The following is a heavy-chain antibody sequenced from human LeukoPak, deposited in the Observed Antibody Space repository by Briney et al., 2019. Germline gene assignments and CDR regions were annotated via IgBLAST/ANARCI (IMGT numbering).Heavy chain of an antibody. CDR1: GFTFSSYS. J-gene: IGHJ3*02. CDR3: ARDRDSSGWSRAFDI. D-gene: IGHD6-19*01. V-gene: IGHV3-21*01. CDR2: ISSSSSYI. Sequence: GGSLRLSCAASGFTFSSYSMNWVRQAPGKGLEWVSSISSSSSYIYYADSVRGRFTISRDNAKNSLYLQMNSLRAEDTAVYYCARDRDSSGWSRAFDIWGQGTMVTVSS.